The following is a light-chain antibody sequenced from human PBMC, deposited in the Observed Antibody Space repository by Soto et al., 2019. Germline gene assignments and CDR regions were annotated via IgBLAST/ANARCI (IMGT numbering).Light chain of an antibody. CDR1: PYIGSA. J-gene: IGKJ1*01. Sequence: EVVLTQSPATLSVSPGDRATLSCRASPYIGSAVAWYHQRSGKAPRLLIFDASIRVPTTPARFSGSVSGTEFTLTISSLESEDFAVYFCKQYGDRPRTFGQGTKVAIK. CDR2: DAS. V-gene: IGKV3-15*01. CDR3: KQYGDRPRT.